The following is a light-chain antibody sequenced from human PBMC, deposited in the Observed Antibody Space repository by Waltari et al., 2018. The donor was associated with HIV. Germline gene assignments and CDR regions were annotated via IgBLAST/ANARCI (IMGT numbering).Light chain of an antibody. V-gene: IGLV2-23*02. Sequence: QSALTQPASVSGSPGQSITIPCTGTTSAPVSWYQQRPDKAPKVMIFEVSKRPSGVSNRFSGSKSGNTASLTISGLQAEDEADYYCCSYVGSGTWVFGGGTKLTVL. J-gene: IGLJ3*02. CDR1: TSAP. CDR2: EVS. CDR3: CSYVGSGTWV.